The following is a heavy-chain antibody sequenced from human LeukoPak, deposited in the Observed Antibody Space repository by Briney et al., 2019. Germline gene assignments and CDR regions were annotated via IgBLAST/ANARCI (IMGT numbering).Heavy chain of an antibody. CDR2: ISWNSGSI. J-gene: IGHJ4*02. CDR3: AKGYSSSSVSGFDY. Sequence: GRSLRLSCAASGFTFDDYAMHWVRQAPGKGLEWVSGISWNSGSIGYADSVKGRFTISRDNAKNSLYLQMNSLRAEDMALYYCAKGYSSSSVSGFDYWGQGTLVTVSS. V-gene: IGHV3-9*03. D-gene: IGHD6-6*01. CDR1: GFTFDDYA.